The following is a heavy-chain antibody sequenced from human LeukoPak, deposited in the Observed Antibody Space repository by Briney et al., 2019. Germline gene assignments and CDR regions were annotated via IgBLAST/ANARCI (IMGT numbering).Heavy chain of an antibody. CDR2: IYGADAA. D-gene: IGHD6-13*01. CDR1: GFNVSSNY. Sequence: GGSLRLFCAASGFNVSSNYMTWIRQASGKGLEWVSLIYGADAAYYAESVRGRFMISRDNLKNTLFLQMNSLRVEDTAVYYCVTSTGQQFIPYDYWGQGTHVTVSS. J-gene: IGHJ4*02. CDR3: VTSTGQQFIPYDY. V-gene: IGHV3-66*02.